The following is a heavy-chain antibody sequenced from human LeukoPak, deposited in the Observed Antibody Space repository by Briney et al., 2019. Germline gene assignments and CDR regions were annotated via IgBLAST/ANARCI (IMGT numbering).Heavy chain of an antibody. D-gene: IGHD2-15*01. J-gene: IGHJ4*02. Sequence: SETLSLTCAVYGGSFSGYYWSWIRQPPGKGLEWSEEINHSGSTNYNPSLKSRVTISVDTSKNQFSLKLSSVTAADTAVYYCARGGVVVVAATVYYFDYWGQGTLVTVSS. CDR3: ARGGVVVVAATVYYFDY. CDR2: INHSGST. V-gene: IGHV4-34*01. CDR1: GGSFSGYY.